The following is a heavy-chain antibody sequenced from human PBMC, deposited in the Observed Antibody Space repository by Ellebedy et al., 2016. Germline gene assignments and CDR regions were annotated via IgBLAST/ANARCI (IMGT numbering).Heavy chain of an antibody. J-gene: IGHJ4*02. CDR3: ARGITYYYDSSGYPTYLFDY. D-gene: IGHD3-22*01. Sequence: ASVKVSCKASGYTFTSYYMHWVRQAPGQGLEWMGWINPNSGGTNYAQKFQGWVTMTRDTSISTAYMKLSRLRSDDTAVYYCARGITYYYDSSGYPTYLFDYWGQGTLVTVSS. CDR1: GYTFTSYY. V-gene: IGHV1-2*04. CDR2: INPNSGGT.